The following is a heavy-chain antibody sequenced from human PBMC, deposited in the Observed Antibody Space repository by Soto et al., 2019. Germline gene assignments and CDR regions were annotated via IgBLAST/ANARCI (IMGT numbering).Heavy chain of an antibody. CDR3: VKAIHAWWLVSHFEY. D-gene: IGHD6-19*01. CDR2: ISWNSGSI. V-gene: IGHV3-9*01. J-gene: IGHJ4*02. CDR1: GFTFESYA. Sequence: EVQLVESGGGSVQPGRSLRLSCVASGFTFESYAMHWVRQVPGKGLEWVSGISWNSGSIGYEDSVKGRFTISRDNAQKSLFLEMTSLSLEPPAFYYGVKAIHAWWLVSHFEYGGRGALVTVPS.